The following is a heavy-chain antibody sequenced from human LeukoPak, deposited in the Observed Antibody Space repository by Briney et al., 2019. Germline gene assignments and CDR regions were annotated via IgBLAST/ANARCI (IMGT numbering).Heavy chain of an antibody. J-gene: IGHJ4*02. V-gene: IGHV4-59*01. CDR2: IYYSGST. Sequence: PSETLSLTCTVSGGSISSYYWSWIRQPPGKGLEWIGYIYYSGSTNYNPSLKCRVTISVDTSKNQFSLKLSSVTAADTAVYYCARGGSSWDKWYYFDYWGQGTLVTVSS. CDR3: ARGGSSWDKWYYFDY. D-gene: IGHD2-15*01. CDR1: GGSISSYY.